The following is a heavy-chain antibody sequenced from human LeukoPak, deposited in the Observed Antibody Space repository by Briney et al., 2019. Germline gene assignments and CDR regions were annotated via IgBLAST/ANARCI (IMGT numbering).Heavy chain of an antibody. J-gene: IGHJ3*02. CDR1: GFTFSSYG. V-gene: IGHV3-30*03. D-gene: IGHD1-1*01. Sequence: GGSLRLSCAASGFTFSSYGMHWVRQAPGKGLEWVAVISYDGSNKYYADSVKGRFTISRDNSKNTLYLQMNSLRAEDTAVYYCARIGTSGHDFDIWGQGTMVTVSS. CDR3: ARIGTSGHDFDI. CDR2: ISYDGSNK.